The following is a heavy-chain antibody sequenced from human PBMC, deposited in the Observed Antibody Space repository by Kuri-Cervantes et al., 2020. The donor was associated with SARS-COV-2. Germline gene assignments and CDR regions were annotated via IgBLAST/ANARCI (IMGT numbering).Heavy chain of an antibody. D-gene: IGHD1-26*01. CDR1: GGSFSGYY. Sequence: ESLKISCAVYGGSFSGYYWSWIRQPPGKGLEWIGEINHSGSTNYNPSLKSRVTISVDTSKNQFSLKLSSVTAADTAVYYCATGGYYVAYDYWGRGTLVTVSS. CDR3: ATGGYYVAYDY. J-gene: IGHJ4*02. CDR2: INHSGST. V-gene: IGHV4-34*01.